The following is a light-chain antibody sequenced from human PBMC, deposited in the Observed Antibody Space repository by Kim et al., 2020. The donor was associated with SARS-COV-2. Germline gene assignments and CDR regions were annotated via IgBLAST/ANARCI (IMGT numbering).Light chain of an antibody. Sequence: DIQMTQSPSTLSASVGDRVTITCRASQSISTWLVWYQQKPGKAPKLLIYKASTLQTGVPSRFSGSGSGTEFTLTLSSLQPDDFATYYCQQYNSFSITFGQGTRLEIK. J-gene: IGKJ5*01. CDR3: QQYNSFSIT. CDR1: QSISTW. V-gene: IGKV1-5*03. CDR2: KAS.